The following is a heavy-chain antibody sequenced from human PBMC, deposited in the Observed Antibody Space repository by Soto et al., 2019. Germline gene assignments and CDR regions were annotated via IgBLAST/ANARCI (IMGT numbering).Heavy chain of an antibody. CDR2: IYWDDDK. V-gene: IGHV2-5*02. CDR1: GFSLITSGVG. CDR3: AHRQVIAARLGPYYFDY. Sequence: SGPTLINPRQTLALTFTFSGFSLITSGVGVGLIRQPPGKALEWLALIYWDDDKRYSPSLKSRLTITKDTSKNQVVLTMTNMDPVDTATYYCAHRQVIAARLGPYYFDYWGQGTLVTVS. J-gene: IGHJ4*02. D-gene: IGHD6-6*01.